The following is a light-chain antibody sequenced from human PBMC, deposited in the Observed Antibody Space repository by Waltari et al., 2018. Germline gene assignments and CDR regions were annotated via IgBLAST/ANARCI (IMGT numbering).Light chain of an antibody. J-gene: IGLJ1*01. Sequence: QSALTQPASVSGSPGQSITIPCTQTSSDVGNSNVVSWYQHHPGKAPKPRIYEGNKRPAGFSDRVSGSKSGNRASLTISGLQAEDEADYYCCSYASSSGYVFGTGTEVTVL. CDR3: CSYASSSGYV. CDR2: EGN. V-gene: IGLV2-23*01. CDR1: SSDVGNSNV.